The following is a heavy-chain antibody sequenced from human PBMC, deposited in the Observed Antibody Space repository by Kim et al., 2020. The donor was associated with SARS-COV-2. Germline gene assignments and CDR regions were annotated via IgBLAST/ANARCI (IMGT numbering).Heavy chain of an antibody. D-gene: IGHD3-22*01. J-gene: IGHJ3*02. V-gene: IGHV5-51*01. CDR3: ARQGSYYDSSGYYGNAFDI. Sequence: GESLKISCKGSGYSFTSYWIGWVRQMPGKGLEWMGIIYPGDSDTRYSPSFQGQVTISADKSISTAYLQWSSLKASDTAMYYCARQGSYYDSSGYYGNAFDIWGQGTMVTVSS. CDR2: IYPGDSDT. CDR1: GYSFTSYW.